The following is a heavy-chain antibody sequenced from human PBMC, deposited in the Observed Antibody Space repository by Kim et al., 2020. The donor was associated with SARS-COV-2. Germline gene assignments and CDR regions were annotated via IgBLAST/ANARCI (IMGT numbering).Heavy chain of an antibody. J-gene: IGHJ6*02. CDR3: ARDHGDARGWYLVGGENYYYGMDV. CDR2: ISYDGSNK. D-gene: IGHD6-19*01. Sequence: GGSLRLSCAASGFTFSSYGMHWVSQAPGKGLEWVAVISYDGSNKYYADSVKGRFTISRDNSKNTLYLQMHSLRAEDTAVYYCARDHGDARGWYLVGGENYYYGMDVWGQGTTVTVSS. CDR1: GFTFSSYG. V-gene: IGHV3-33*05.